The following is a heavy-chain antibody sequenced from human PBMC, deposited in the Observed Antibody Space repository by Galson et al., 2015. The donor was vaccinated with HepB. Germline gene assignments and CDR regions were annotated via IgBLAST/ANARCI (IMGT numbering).Heavy chain of an antibody. CDR2: INAGNGNT. CDR1: GYTFTSYA. J-gene: IGHJ5*02. Sequence: SVKVSCKASGYTFTSYALHWVRQAPGQRLEWMGWINAGNGNTKYSQKFQGRVTITRDTSASTAYMELSSLRSEDTAVYYWARDQGYDILTGLVGGWFDPWGQGTLVTVSS. D-gene: IGHD3-9*01. CDR3: ARDQGYDILTGLVGGWFDP. V-gene: IGHV1-3*01.